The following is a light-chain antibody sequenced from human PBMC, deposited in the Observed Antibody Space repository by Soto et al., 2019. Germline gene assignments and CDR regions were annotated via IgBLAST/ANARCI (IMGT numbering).Light chain of an antibody. CDR2: WAS. CDR3: QQYYSTHT. Sequence: DIVMTQSPDSLAVSLGERATINCKSSQSVLYSSNNKNYLAWYQQKPGQPPKLLIYWASTRESGVPDRFSGSRSGTDFPLTSSSLQAEDVAVYYCQQYYSTHTFGPGTKVDIK. J-gene: IGKJ3*01. V-gene: IGKV4-1*01. CDR1: QSVLYSSNNKNY.